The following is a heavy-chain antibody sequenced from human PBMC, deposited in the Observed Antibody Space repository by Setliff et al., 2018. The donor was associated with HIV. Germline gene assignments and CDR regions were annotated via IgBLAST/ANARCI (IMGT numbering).Heavy chain of an antibody. J-gene: IGHJ4*02. D-gene: IGHD1-1*01. CDR1: GGSTSGYY. Sequence: PSETLSLTCTVSGGSTSGYYWNWIRQSPGKGLEWIGCVFYSGSANYSPSLKSRVTMSLDTSKNQFSLNLNSVTAADAAVYFCARAREGWKPFAFDYWGQGTLVTVSS. V-gene: IGHV4-59*08. CDR3: ARAREGWKPFAFDY. CDR2: VFYSGSA.